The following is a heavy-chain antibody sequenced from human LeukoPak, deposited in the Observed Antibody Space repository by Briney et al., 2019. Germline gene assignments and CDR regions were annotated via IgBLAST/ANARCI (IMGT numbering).Heavy chain of an antibody. CDR1: GGSVGSGGYY. J-gene: IGHJ4*02. D-gene: IGHD6-19*01. CDR3: ARYGGSGWVIDN. V-gene: IGHV4-61*08. Sequence: SETLSLTCTVSGGSVGSGGYYWTWIRQPPGKGLEWIGYIYYTGATSYNPSLKSRVTISVDTSKKQFSLKLTSVTAADTAVYYCARYGGSGWVIDNWGQGTLVTVSS. CDR2: IYYTGAT.